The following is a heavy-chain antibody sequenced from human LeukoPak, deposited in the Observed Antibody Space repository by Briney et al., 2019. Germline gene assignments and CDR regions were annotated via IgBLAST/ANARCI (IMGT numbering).Heavy chain of an antibody. V-gene: IGHV4-34*01. J-gene: IGHJ5*02. CDR1: GGSFSGYY. Sequence: TSETLSLTCAVYGGSFSGYYWSWIRQPPGKGLEWIGSIYDSGSTYYNPSLKSRVTISVDTSKNQFSLKLNSVTAADTAVYYCARHYGPWGQGTLVTVSS. CDR3: ARHYGP. D-gene: IGHD3-16*01. CDR2: IYDSGST.